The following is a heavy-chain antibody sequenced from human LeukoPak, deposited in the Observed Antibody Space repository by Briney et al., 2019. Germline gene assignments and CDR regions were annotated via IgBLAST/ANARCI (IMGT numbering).Heavy chain of an antibody. J-gene: IGHJ3*02. Sequence: PGRSLRLSCAASGFTFSSYWMSWVRQAPGKGLEWVANIKQDGSEKYYVDSVKGRFTISRDNAKNSLYLQMNSLRAEDTALYYCARDEGSSWSKEAFDIWGQGTMVTVSS. D-gene: IGHD6-13*01. CDR2: IKQDGSEK. CDR1: GFTFSSYW. V-gene: IGHV3-7*01. CDR3: ARDEGSSWSKEAFDI.